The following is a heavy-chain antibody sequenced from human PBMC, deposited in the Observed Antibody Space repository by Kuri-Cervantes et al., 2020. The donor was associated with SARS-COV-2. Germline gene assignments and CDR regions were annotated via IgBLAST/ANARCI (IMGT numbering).Heavy chain of an antibody. Sequence: GVSLWLSSAASGCSFSSYSMNWVRLAPGKGLEWVSYISSSGSSIYYADTVMGRITISSDNAKNTLYLQMNSLRAENTAVYSCARGLGYFSGGSCYSRYSSDYWGQGTLVTVSS. CDR3: ARGLGYFSGGSCYSRYSSDY. V-gene: IGHV3-48*01. J-gene: IGHJ4*02. CDR1: GCSFSSYS. D-gene: IGHD2-15*01. CDR2: ISSSGSSI.